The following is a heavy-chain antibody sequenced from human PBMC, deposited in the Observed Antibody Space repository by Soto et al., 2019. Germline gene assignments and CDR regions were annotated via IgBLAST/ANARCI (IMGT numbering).Heavy chain of an antibody. CDR3: ARDRVQQWLANYYYYGMDV. D-gene: IGHD6-19*01. V-gene: IGHV1-69*05. J-gene: IGHJ6*02. CDR2: IIPIFGTA. Sequence: ASVKVSCKASGGTFSSYAISWVRQAPGQGLEWMGGIIPIFGTANYAQKLQGRVTMTTDTSTSTAYMELRSLRSDDTAVYYCARDRVQQWLANYYYYGMDVWGQGTTVTVSS. CDR1: GGTFSSYA.